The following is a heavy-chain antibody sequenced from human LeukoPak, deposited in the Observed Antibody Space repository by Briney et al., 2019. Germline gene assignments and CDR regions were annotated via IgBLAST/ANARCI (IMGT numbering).Heavy chain of an antibody. CDR2: INPNSGGT. D-gene: IGHD6-13*01. CDR3: ARTESWSNFDP. J-gene: IGHJ5*02. V-gene: IGHV1-2*02. CDR1: GYTFTGYY. Sequence: ASVKVSCKASGYTFTGYYMHWVRQAPGQGLEWMGWINPNSGGTNYAQKFQGRVTMTRDTSISTAYMELSSLRSEDTAVYYCARTESWSNFDPWGQGTLVTVSS.